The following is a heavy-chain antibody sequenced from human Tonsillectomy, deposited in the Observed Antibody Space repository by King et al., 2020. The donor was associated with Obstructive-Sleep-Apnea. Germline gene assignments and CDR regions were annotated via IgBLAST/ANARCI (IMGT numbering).Heavy chain of an antibody. CDR3: AHRPVTGRPYFHH. Sequence: VQLQESGPGLVKPSETLSLTCTVSGGSISSYYWSWIRQPPGKGLEWIGYIYYSGSTNYNPSLRSRVTISIDTSKNQFSLKLSSVTAADTASYYCAHRPVTGRPYFHHWGQGTLVTVSS. J-gene: IGHJ1*01. CDR1: GGSISSYY. D-gene: IGHD6-19*01. CDR2: IYYSGST. V-gene: IGHV4-59*01.